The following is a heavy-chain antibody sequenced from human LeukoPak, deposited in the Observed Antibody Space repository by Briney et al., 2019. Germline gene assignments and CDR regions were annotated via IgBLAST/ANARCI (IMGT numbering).Heavy chain of an antibody. J-gene: IGHJ5*02. CDR1: GGSIRSISYN. D-gene: IGHD1-26*01. CDR3: ARDFSGSYRYNWFDP. CDR2: IFYGGRT. Sequence: SETLSLTCTVSGGSIRSISYNWGWIRQPPGKGLEWIGSIFYGGRTNYNPSLNSRVTMSLDTSKNQFSLILTSVTAADTAVYYCARDFSGSYRYNWFDPWGQGTLVTVSS. V-gene: IGHV4-39*07.